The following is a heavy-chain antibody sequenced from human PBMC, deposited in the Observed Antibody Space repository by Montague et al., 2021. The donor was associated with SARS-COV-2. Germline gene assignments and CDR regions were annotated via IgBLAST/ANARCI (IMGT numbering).Heavy chain of an antibody. D-gene: IGHD1-26*01. CDR2: ISGNGDPDTT. V-gene: IGHV3-23*01. J-gene: IGHJ4*02. Sequence: ETLSLTCGVYGGSFSGYFWTWVRQAPGKGLEWVSTISGNGDPDTTYYADSVKGRFTISRDISKNTLYLQMNSLRAEDTAVYYCAKLSGGSYLHYFEYWGQGTLVTVSS. CDR3: AKLSGGSYLHYFEY. CDR1: GGSFSGYF.